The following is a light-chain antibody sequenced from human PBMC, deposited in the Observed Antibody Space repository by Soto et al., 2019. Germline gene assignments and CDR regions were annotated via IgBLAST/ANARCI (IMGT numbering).Light chain of an antibody. CDR1: GSNVGNNY. V-gene: IGLV1-51*01. CDR2: DTD. CDR3: GTWDSSLSAGV. Sequence: QSVLTQPPSVSAAPGQKVTISCSGSGSNVGNNYVSWYQQLAGAAPKLLIYDTDKRPSGIPDRFSGSKSGTSATLGITGLQTGDEADYYCGTWDSSLSAGVFGGGTKLTVL. J-gene: IGLJ2*01.